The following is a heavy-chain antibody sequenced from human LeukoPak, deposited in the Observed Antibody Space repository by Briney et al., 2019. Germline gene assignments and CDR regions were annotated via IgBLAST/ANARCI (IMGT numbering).Heavy chain of an antibody. CDR1: GDSVSSNTVA. CDR2: TYYRSKWYN. D-gene: IGHD1-1*01. V-gene: IGHV6-1*01. CDR3: AREQLDGPHYFDY. J-gene: IGHJ4*02. Sequence: SQTLSLTCAISGDSVSSNTVAWDWIRQSPSRGLEWLGRTYYRSKWYNDYAVSVKSRITINPDTSKNQFSLQLNSVSSEDTAVYYCAREQLDGPHYFDYWGQGTLVTVSS.